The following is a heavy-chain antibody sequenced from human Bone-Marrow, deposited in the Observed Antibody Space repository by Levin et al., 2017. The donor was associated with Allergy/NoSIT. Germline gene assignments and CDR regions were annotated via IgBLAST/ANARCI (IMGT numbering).Heavy chain of an antibody. D-gene: IGHD2-2*01. CDR3: ARVDFVVVPAVPFDY. Sequence: GGSLRLSCAASGFTFSSYEMNWVRQAPGQGLEWVSYISDSGNTIYYADSVKGRFTISRDNARNSLYLHMNSLRAEDTAVYFCARVDFVVVPAVPFDYWGQGTLVTVSS. CDR1: GFTFSSYE. J-gene: IGHJ4*02. CDR2: ISDSGNTI. V-gene: IGHV3-48*03.